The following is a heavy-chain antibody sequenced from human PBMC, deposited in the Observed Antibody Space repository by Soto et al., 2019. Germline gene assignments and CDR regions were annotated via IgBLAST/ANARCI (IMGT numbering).Heavy chain of an antibody. D-gene: IGHD2-15*01. CDR3: TRDQPYCSGGSCYRYYFEY. V-gene: IGHV3-49*03. CDR2: IRSKAYGGTT. J-gene: IGHJ4*02. CDR1: GFTFGDYA. Sequence: GGSLRLSCTASGFTFGDYAMSWFRQAPGKGLEWVGFIRSKAYGGTTEYAASVKGRFTISRDDSKSIAYLQMNSLKTEDTAVYYCTRDQPYCSGGSCYRYYFEYWGQGTLVTVSS.